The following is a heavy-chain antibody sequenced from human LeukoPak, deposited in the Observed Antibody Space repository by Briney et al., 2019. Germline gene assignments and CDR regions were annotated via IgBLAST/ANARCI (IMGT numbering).Heavy chain of an antibody. Sequence: GGSLRLSCAASGFTFSSYAMSWVRQAPGKGLEWVSAISGSGGSTYYADSVKGRFTISRDNSKNTLYLQMNSLRAEDTAVYYCAKDRNYDSSGYYHNDDYWGLGTLVTVSS. CDR2: ISGSGGST. CDR3: AKDRNYDSSGYYHNDDY. J-gene: IGHJ4*02. D-gene: IGHD3-22*01. V-gene: IGHV3-23*01. CDR1: GFTFSSYA.